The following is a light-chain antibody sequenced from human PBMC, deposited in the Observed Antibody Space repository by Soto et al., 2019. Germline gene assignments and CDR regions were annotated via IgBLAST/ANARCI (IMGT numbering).Light chain of an antibody. V-gene: IGKV3-20*01. CDR3: QQDGSSVS. J-gene: IGKJ4*01. CDR1: QSVTSNH. Sequence: EIVLTQSPGTLSLSPGERATLSCRASQSVTSNHLAWYQQKPGQAPRLLIYGASNRATCLPDRFSGSGCGTDFTLTISRLEPEALAVYYCQQDGSSVSFGGGTKVDIK. CDR2: GAS.